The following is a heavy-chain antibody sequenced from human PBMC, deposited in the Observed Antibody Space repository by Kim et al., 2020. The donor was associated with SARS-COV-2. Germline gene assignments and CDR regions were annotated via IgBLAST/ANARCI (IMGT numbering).Heavy chain of an antibody. CDR3: TTAVFFDSNDPPFDY. V-gene: IGHV3-15*01. Sequence: APVKGRFTIARDDSKNTLYLQMNSLKTEDTAVYYCTTAVFFDSNDPPFDYWGQGTLVTVSS. D-gene: IGHD1-1*01. J-gene: IGHJ4*02.